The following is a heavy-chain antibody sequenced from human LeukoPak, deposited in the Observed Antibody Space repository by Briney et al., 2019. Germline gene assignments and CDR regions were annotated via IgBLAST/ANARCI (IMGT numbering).Heavy chain of an antibody. CDR1: GYSFTSNW. D-gene: IGHD3-10*01. J-gene: IGHJ4*02. V-gene: IGHV5-51*01. Sequence: GESLKISCKGSGYSFTSNWIGWVRQMPGKGLEWMGIIYPGDSDTRYSPSFQGQVTISADKSISTAYLQWSSLKASDTAMYYCARHGVYYYGSGSYSFDYWGQGTLVTVSS. CDR2: IYPGDSDT. CDR3: ARHGVYYYGSGSYSFDY.